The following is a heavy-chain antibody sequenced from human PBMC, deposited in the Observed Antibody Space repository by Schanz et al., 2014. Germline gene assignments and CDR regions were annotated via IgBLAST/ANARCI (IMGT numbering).Heavy chain of an antibody. J-gene: IGHJ2*01. V-gene: IGHV4-34*01. Sequence: QVQLQQWGAGLLKPSETLSLTCAVYGGSLSGYFWSWIRQPPGKGLEWIGDIGHSGSTNYNPSLKSQFTISLDTSKHQFSLKLSSVTAADTAVYYCARGHDYFWGSYRRSPWGYFDLWGRGSLVTVSS. CDR1: GGSLSGYF. CDR3: ARGHDYFWGSYRRSPWGYFDL. CDR2: IGHSGST. D-gene: IGHD3-16*02.